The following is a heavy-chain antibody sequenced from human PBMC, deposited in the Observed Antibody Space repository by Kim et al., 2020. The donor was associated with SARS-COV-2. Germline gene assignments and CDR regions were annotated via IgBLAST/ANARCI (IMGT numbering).Heavy chain of an antibody. CDR3: ARGRVGPTHTYYYGSGSYEFDY. V-gene: IGHV4-34*01. CDR1: GGSFSGYY. J-gene: IGHJ4*02. CDR2: INHSGST. Sequence: SETLSLTCAVYGGSFSGYYWSWIRQPPGKGLEWIGEINHSGSTNYNPSLKSRVTISVHTSKNQFSLKLSSVTAADTAVYYCARGRVGPTHTYYYGSGSYEFDYWGQGTLVTVSS. D-gene: IGHD3-10*01.